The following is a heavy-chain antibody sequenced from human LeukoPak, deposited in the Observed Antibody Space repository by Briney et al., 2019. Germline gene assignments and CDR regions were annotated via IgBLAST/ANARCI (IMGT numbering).Heavy chain of an antibody. D-gene: IGHD2-15*01. V-gene: IGHV3-23*01. CDR2: MSGSGATT. CDR3: AKASETSGGSCYQSLGS. CDR1: XFTFSSYA. J-gene: IGHJ5*02. Sequence: GGSLRLSXXXSXFTFSSYAMSWVRQAPGKGLEWVSTMSGSGATTYFADSVKGRFTFSRDNSKSTLVVQMNSLRAEDTAVYYCAKASETSGGSCYQSLGSWGQGILVTVSS.